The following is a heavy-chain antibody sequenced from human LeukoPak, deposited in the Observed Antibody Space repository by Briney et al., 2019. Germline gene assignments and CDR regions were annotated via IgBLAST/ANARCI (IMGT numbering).Heavy chain of an antibody. J-gene: IGHJ4*02. V-gene: IGHV4-59*01. Sequence: SETLSLTCTVSGGSISSYYWSWIRQPPGKGLEWIGYIYYSGNTNYNPSLQTRVTISIDTSKNQFSLRLRSVTAADTAVYYCARVGEGCFDHWGQGTLATVSS. CDR2: IYYSGNT. CDR3: ARVGEGCFDH. CDR1: GGSISSYY.